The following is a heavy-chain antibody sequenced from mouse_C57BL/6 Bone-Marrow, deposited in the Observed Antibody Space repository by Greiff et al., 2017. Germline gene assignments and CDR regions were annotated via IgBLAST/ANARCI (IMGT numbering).Heavy chain of an antibody. CDR2: FHPYNDDT. J-gene: IGHJ1*03. CDR1: GYTFTTYP. V-gene: IGHV1-47*01. Sequence: QVQLQQSGAELVKPGASVKMSCKASGYTFTTYPIEWMKQNHGKSLEWIGNFHPYNDDTKYNEKFKGKATLTVEKSSSTVYLELSRLTSDDTAVYYCARGPPSSDDYDGYFDVWGTGPTVTVSS. CDR3: ARGPPSSDDYDGYFDV. D-gene: IGHD2-4*01.